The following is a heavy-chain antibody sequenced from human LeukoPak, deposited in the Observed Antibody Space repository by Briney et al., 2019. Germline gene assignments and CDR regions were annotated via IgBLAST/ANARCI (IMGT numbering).Heavy chain of an antibody. V-gene: IGHV3-11*04. Sequence: PGGSLRLSCAASGFTFSDYYMSWIRQAPGKGLEWVSYISSYGSTIYYADSVKGRFTISRDNAKNSLYLQMNSLRAEDTAVYYCATAPQTYRYLGYWGQGTLVTVSS. CDR2: ISSYGSTI. CDR3: ATAPQTYRYLGY. J-gene: IGHJ4*02. D-gene: IGHD3-16*02. CDR1: GFTFSDYY.